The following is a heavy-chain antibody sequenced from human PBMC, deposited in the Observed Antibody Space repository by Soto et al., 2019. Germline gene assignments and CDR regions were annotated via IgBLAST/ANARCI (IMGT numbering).Heavy chain of an antibody. Sequence: SVKVSCKASGDTFSTYTITWVRQAPGQGLEWMGGIIPRSGTSNYAQKFQGRVTMTRDTSTSTVYMELSSLRSEDTAVYYCASPGAYYDSSVPFDYWGQGTLVTVSS. D-gene: IGHD3-22*01. V-gene: IGHV1-69*05. CDR1: GDTFSTYT. CDR2: IIPRSGTS. CDR3: ASPGAYYDSSVPFDY. J-gene: IGHJ4*02.